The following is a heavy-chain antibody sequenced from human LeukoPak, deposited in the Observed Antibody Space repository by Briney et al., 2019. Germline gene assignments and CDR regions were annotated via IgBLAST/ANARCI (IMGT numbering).Heavy chain of an antibody. J-gene: IGHJ4*02. CDR3: ARERGSRGYSYGSRYYFDY. V-gene: IGHV3-7*03. Sequence: GGSLRLSCAASGFTFSSHWMSWVRQAPGKGLEWVANIKQDGSEKYYVDSVKGRFTISRDNAKNLLYLQMNSLRAEDTAVYYCARERGSRGYSYGSRYYFDYWGQGTLVTVSS. CDR1: GFTFSSHW. D-gene: IGHD5-18*01. CDR2: IKQDGSEK.